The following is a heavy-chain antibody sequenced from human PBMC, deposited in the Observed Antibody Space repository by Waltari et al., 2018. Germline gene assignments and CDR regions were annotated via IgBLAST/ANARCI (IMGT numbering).Heavy chain of an antibody. CDR3: AKQDVVVVIALGAFDI. J-gene: IGHJ3*02. CDR2: ISWNSGSI. Sequence: MHWVRQAPGKGLEWVSGISWNSGSIGYADSVKGRFTISRDNAKNSLYLQMNSLRAEDTALYYCAKQDVVVVIALGAFDIWGQGTMVTVSS. D-gene: IGHD2-21*01. V-gene: IGHV3-9*01.